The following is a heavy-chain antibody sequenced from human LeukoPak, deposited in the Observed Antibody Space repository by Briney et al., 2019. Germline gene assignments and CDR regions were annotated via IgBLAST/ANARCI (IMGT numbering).Heavy chain of an antibody. CDR2: IYTSGST. D-gene: IGHD4-11*01. CDR3: ARDQGYGNYY. J-gene: IGHJ4*02. V-gene: IGHV4-61*02. CDR1: GGSISSGSYY. Sequence: PSETLSLTCTVSGGSISSGSYYWSWIRQPAGKGLEWIGRIYTSGSTNYNPSLKSRVTISVDTSKNQFSLKLSSVTAADTAVYYCARDQGYGNYYWGQGTLVTVSS.